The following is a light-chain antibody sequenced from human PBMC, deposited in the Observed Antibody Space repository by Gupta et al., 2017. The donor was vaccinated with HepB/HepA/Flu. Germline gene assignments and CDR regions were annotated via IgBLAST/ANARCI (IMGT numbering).Light chain of an antibody. CDR1: QSVRSSQ. CDR2: GAT. CDR3: QQYGRYPVT. V-gene: IGKV3-20*01. J-gene: IGKJ4*01. Sequence: EIVLTQSPGTLSVSPGDRVTLSCRASQSVRSSQLAWYQQKPGQAPSLLMYGATSRATGIPDRRSGSGSGTDVTRTSSRLEHEDGAVYYCQQYGRYPVTFGGGTKVEIK.